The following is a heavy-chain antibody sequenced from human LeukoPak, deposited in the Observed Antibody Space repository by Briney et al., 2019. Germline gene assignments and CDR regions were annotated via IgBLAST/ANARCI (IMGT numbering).Heavy chain of an antibody. Sequence: GGSPRLSCAASGFTFSSYAMSWVRQAPGKGLEWVAAISYTGGSTYYADSVEGRFTISRDNSKNTLDLQMSSLRAADTAVYYCAKDRQTTGWHILDHWGQGTLVTVSS. V-gene: IGHV3-23*01. CDR1: GFTFSSYA. CDR3: AKDRQTTGWHILDH. J-gene: IGHJ4*02. D-gene: IGHD6-19*01. CDR2: ISYTGGST.